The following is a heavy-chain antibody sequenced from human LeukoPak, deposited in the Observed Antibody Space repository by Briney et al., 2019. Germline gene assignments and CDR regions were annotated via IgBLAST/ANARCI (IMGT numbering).Heavy chain of an antibody. Sequence: SETLSLTCAVSGYSISSGYYWGWIRQPPGKGLAWIGSIYHSGSPYYNPSLKSRVTISVGTSQNQFSLKLSSGTAADTAVYYCARRTGRLRGYDYWGQGTLVTVSS. CDR3: ARRTGRLRGYDY. CDR2: IYHSGSP. J-gene: IGHJ4*02. V-gene: IGHV4-38-2*01. D-gene: IGHD3-10*01. CDR1: GYSISSGYY.